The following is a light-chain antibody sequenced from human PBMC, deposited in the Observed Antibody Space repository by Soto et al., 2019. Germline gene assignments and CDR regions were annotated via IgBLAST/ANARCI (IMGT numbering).Light chain of an antibody. CDR2: LNSDGSH. Sequence: QPVLTQSPSASASLGAPVKLTCTLSSGHSSYAIAWHQQQPEKGPRYLMKLNSDGSHSKGDGIPDRFSGSSSGAERYLTISSLQSEDEADYYCQTWGTGPVVFGGGTKLTVL. CDR3: QTWGTGPVV. CDR1: SGHSSYA. J-gene: IGLJ2*01. V-gene: IGLV4-69*01.